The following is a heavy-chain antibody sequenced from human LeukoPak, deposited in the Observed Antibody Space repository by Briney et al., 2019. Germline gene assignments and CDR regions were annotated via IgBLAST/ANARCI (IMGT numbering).Heavy chain of an antibody. CDR2: IRYDGSNK. J-gene: IGHJ4*02. V-gene: IGHV3-30*02. CDR3: AKELSGRSGYDY. CDR1: GFTFSSYA. Sequence: GGSLRLSCAASGFTFSSYAMHWVRQAPGKELEWVAFIRYDGSNKYYADSVKGRFTISRDNSKNTLYLQMNSLRAEDTAVYYCAKELSGRSGYDYWGQGTLVTVSS. D-gene: IGHD3-10*01.